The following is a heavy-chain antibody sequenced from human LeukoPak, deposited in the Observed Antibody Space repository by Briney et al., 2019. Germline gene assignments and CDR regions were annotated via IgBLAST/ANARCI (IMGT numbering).Heavy chain of an antibody. CDR1: GGSISSSSYY. D-gene: IGHD5-24*01. Sequence: PSETLSLTCTVSGGSISSSSYYWGWIRQPPGKGLEWIGSIYYSGSTYYNPSLKSRVTISVDTSKNQFSLKLSSVTAADTAVYYCARFRDGYQPYPYYFDYWGQGTLVTVSS. J-gene: IGHJ4*02. CDR2: IYYSGST. CDR3: ARFRDGYQPYPYYFDY. V-gene: IGHV4-39*01.